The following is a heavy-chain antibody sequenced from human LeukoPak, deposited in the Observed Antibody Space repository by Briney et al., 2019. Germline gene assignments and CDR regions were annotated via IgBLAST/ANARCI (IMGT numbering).Heavy chain of an antibody. CDR1: GGSISSGDYY. J-gene: IGHJ1*01. CDR3: ARGNYCDYGEYFQH. D-gene: IGHD4-17*01. Sequence: SQTLSLTCTVSGGSISSGDYYWSWIRQPPGKGLEWIGYIYYSGSTYYNPSLKSRVTISVDTSKNQFSLKLSSVTAADTAVYYCARGNYCDYGEYFQHWGQGTLVTVSS. CDR2: IYYSGST. V-gene: IGHV4-30-4*01.